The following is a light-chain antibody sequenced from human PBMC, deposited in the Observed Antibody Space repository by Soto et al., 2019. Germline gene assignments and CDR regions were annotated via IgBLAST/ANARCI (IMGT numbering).Light chain of an antibody. V-gene: IGKV4-1*01. CDR2: WAS. Sequence: DIVLNQSADSLALSLCESSTINCKSSQSVLYISNNKNYLAWYQQKPGQPPKLLIRWASTRELGVPDRISGSGSGTDFTLTISSLQPDDFATYYCQQYNSYWTFGQGTKVDIK. CDR1: QSVLYISNNKNY. CDR3: QQYNSYWT. J-gene: IGKJ1*01.